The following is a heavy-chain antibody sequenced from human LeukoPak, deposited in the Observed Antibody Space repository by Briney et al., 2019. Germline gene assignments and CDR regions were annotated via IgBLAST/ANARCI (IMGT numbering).Heavy chain of an antibody. J-gene: IGHJ4*02. V-gene: IGHV3-30*04. Sequence: GRSLRLSCAASGFTFSSYAMHWVRQAPGKGLEWVALISYDGSNKYYADSVKARFIISRDNSKNTVYLQMNSLRAEDTAVYYCARGSRNHYDGSGYYSYWGQGTLVTVSS. CDR2: ISYDGSNK. CDR3: ARGSRNHYDGSGYYSY. D-gene: IGHD3-22*01. CDR1: GFTFSSYA.